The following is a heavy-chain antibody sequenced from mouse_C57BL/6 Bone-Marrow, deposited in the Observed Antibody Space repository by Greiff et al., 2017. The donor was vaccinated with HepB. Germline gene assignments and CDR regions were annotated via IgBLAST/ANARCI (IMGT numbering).Heavy chain of an antibody. CDR2: IDPSDSYT. V-gene: IGHV1-50*01. J-gene: IGHJ1*03. D-gene: IGHD2-5*01. CDR1: GYTFTSYW. CDR3: ARYYSNSWWYFDV. Sequence: QVQLKQPGAELVKPGASVKLSCKASGYTFTSYWMQWVKQRPGQGLEWIGEIDPSDSYTNYNQKFKGKATLTVDTSSSTAYMQLSSLTSEDSAVYYCARYYSNSWWYFDVWGTGTTVTVSS.